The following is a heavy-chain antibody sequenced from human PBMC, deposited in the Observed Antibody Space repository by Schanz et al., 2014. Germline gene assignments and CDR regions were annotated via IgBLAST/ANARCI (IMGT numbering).Heavy chain of an antibody. D-gene: IGHD2-21*02. J-gene: IGHJ4*02. V-gene: IGHV3-23*04. CDR2: ISGSGDHT. Sequence: EVRLVESGGALVQPGGSLRLSCAASGITFSDYAMSWVRQAPGKGLEWVSVISGSGDHTHYADSVKGRFTISRDTSGNTLYLQMNSLTGEDTAVYYCAKDGVPSPWVCFGGYCYSGGADYWGQGTLVTVSS. CDR1: GITFSDYA. CDR3: AKDGVPSPWVCFGGYCYSGGADY.